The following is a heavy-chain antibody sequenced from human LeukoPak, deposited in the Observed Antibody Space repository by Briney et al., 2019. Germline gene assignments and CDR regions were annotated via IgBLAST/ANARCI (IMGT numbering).Heavy chain of an antibody. Sequence: ASVKVSCKASGYTFTGYYMHWVRQAPGQGLEWMGWINPNSGGTNYAQKFQGWVTMTRDTSISTAYMELSRLRSDDTAVYYCARPGVAAAGTALDVWGQGTTVTVSS. D-gene: IGHD6-13*01. CDR1: GYTFTGYY. V-gene: IGHV1-2*04. CDR2: INPNSGGT. CDR3: ARPGVAAAGTALDV. J-gene: IGHJ6*02.